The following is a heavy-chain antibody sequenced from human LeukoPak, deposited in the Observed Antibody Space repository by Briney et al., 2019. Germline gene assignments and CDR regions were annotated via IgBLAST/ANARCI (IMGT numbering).Heavy chain of an antibody. D-gene: IGHD2-15*01. J-gene: IGHJ4*02. Sequence: GGSLRLSCAASGFTFSSYAMSWVRQAPGKGLEWVGRIKSKTEGGTTDYAAPVKGRFTISRDDSKNTLYLQMNSLTTVDTALYYCAAEYCGGGSCYTGHSGHDYWGQGTLVTVSS. V-gene: IGHV3-15*01. CDR1: GFTFSSYA. CDR3: AAEYCGGGSCYTGHSGHDY. CDR2: IKSKTEGGTT.